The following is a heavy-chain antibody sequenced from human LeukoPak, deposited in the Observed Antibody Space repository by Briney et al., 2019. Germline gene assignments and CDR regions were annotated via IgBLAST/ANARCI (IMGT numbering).Heavy chain of an antibody. D-gene: IGHD3-10*01. Sequence: SETLSLTCTVSGGSISSYYWSWIRQPPGKGLEWIGYIYYSGSTNYNPSLKSRVTISVDTSKNQFSLKLSSVTAADTAVYYCARGGSGVYYYYGMDVWDQGTTVTVSS. V-gene: IGHV4-59*12. CDR1: GGSISSYY. J-gene: IGHJ6*02. CDR3: ARGGSGVYYYYGMDV. CDR2: IYYSGST.